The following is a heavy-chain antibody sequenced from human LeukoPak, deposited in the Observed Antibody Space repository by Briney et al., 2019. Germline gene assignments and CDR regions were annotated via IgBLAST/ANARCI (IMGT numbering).Heavy chain of an antibody. CDR3: AKARYPLSSNFDY. CDR1: GFDFSTYA. J-gene: IGHJ4*02. CDR2: MSGSGVST. V-gene: IGHV3-23*01. D-gene: IGHD2-15*01. Sequence: PGGSLRLSCVASGFDFSTYAMTWVRQAPGKGLEWVSGMSGSGVSTYYADSVKGRFTIPRDNSKNTLYLQMNSLRAEDTAIYYCAKARYPLSSNFDYWGQGTLVTVSS.